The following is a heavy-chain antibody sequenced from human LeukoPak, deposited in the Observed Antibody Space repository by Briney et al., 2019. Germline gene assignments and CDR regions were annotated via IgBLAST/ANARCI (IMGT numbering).Heavy chain of an antibody. Sequence: GGSLRLSCAASGSTFSNYAMGWVRQAPGKGLEWVSAIGTGGDPNYADSVKGRFTISRDDSKNTLYLQMNGLRVEDTSIYYCAKLLEFGTSSPWLDPWGQGTLVTVSS. CDR3: AKLLEFGTSSPWLDP. CDR1: GSTFSNYA. CDR2: IGTGGDP. J-gene: IGHJ5*02. V-gene: IGHV3-23*01. D-gene: IGHD6-6*01.